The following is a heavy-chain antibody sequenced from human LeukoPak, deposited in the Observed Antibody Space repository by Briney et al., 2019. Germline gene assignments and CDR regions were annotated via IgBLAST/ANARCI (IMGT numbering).Heavy chain of an antibody. CDR2: ISYDGSNK. V-gene: IGHV3-30*18. J-gene: IGHJ4*02. CDR1: GFTFSSYG. CDR3: AKDTTVTTSYLFDY. Sequence: GRSLRLSCAASGFTFSSYGMHWVRQAPGKGLEGVAVISYDGSNKYYADSVKGRFTISRDNSKNTLYLQMNSLRAEDTAVYYCAKDTTVTTSYLFDYWGQGTLVTVSS. D-gene: IGHD4-17*01.